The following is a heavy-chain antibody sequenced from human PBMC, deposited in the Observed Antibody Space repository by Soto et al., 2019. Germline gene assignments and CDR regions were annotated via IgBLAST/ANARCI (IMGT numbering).Heavy chain of an antibody. D-gene: IGHD6-19*01. CDR2: IYSGGST. Sequence: GGSLRPSWAASGFTGGSNYMSWVRQAPGKGLEWVSVIYSGGSTYYADSVKGRFTISRDNSKNTLYLQMNSLRAEDTAVYYCARVSSSGWYRGGTYYFAYWGQGTLVTVSS. CDR1: GFTGGSNY. CDR3: ARVSSSGWYRGGTYYFAY. V-gene: IGHV3-66*01. J-gene: IGHJ4*02.